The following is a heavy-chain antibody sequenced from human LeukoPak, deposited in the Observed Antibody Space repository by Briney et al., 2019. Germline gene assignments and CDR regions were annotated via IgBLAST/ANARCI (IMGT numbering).Heavy chain of an antibody. D-gene: IGHD3/OR15-3a*01. CDR1: GFTFDDYA. Sequence: PGGSLRLSCAASGFTFDDYAMHWVRQAPGKGLEWVSGISWNSGSIGYADSVKGRFTISRDNAKNSLYLQMNSLRAEDTALYYCAEAPGDWRLDYWGQRTLVTVSS. CDR3: AEAPGDWRLDY. CDR2: ISWNSGSI. J-gene: IGHJ4*02. V-gene: IGHV3-9*01.